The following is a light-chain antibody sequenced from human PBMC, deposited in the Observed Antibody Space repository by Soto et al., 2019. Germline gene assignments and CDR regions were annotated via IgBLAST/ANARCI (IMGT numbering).Light chain of an antibody. J-gene: IGLJ1*01. CDR1: SSDVGGYNY. CDR2: DVS. CDR3: SSYTTSNTRQIV. Sequence: VLTQPASVSGSPGQSITISCTGTSSDVGGYNYVSWYQHHPGKAPKLMIFDVSNRPSGVSNRFSGSKSGNTASLTISGLQPEDEADYYCSSYTTSNTRQIVFGTGTKVTVL. V-gene: IGLV2-14*03.